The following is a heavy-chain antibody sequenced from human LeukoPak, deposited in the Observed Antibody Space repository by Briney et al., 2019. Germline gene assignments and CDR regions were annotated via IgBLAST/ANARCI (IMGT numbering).Heavy chain of an antibody. CDR3: ARGGTLSYVMDV. D-gene: IGHD1-1*01. V-gene: IGHV3-11*06. Sequence: GGSLRLSCAASGFTFRDYHMRWIRQAPGQGLEWVSYISSSSSYTNYADSVKGLFTISRDNAKNSLYLQMNSLRAEDTAVYYCARGGTLSYVMDVWGQGTTVTVSS. CDR1: GFTFRDYH. CDR2: ISSSSSYT. J-gene: IGHJ6*02.